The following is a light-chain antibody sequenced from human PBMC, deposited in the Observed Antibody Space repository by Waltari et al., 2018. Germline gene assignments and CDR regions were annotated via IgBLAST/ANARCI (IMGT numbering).Light chain of an antibody. Sequence: SCRTRPGVTRALASYQQNPGQAPRLLSYGASNRATGIPDRFSGSESGTDFSLTISSLEPEDFAVYDCQHYLRVPVTFGQGTKVEVK. CDR2: GAS. J-gene: IGKJ1*01. CDR1: PGVTRA. V-gene: IGKV3D-11*03. CDR3: QHYLRVPVT.